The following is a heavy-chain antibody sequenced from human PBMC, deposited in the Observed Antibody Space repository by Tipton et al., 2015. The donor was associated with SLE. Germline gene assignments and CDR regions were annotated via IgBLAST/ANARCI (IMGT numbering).Heavy chain of an antibody. V-gene: IGHV4-34*01. CDR3: ARGPTGEDGDYFDY. D-gene: IGHD7-27*01. CDR1: GGSFSGYY. Sequence: TLSLTCAVYGGSFSGYYWSWIRQPPGKGLEWIGEINHSGSTNCNPSLKSRVTISVDTSKNQFSLKLSSVTAADTAVYYCARGPTGEDGDYFDYWGQGTLVTVSS. CDR2: INHSGST. J-gene: IGHJ4*02.